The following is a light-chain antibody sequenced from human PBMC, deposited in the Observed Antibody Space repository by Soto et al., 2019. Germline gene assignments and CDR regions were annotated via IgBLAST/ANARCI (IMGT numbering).Light chain of an antibody. CDR3: QSYASSLSGWV. CDR2: GNS. Sequence: QSALTQPPSVSGAPGQRVTISCTESSSNIGAGYDVHWYQQLPGTAPKLLIYGNSNRPSGVPDRFSGSKSGTSASLAITGLQAEDEADYYCQSYASSLSGWVFGGGTKLTVL. J-gene: IGLJ3*02. V-gene: IGLV1-40*01. CDR1: SSNIGAGYD.